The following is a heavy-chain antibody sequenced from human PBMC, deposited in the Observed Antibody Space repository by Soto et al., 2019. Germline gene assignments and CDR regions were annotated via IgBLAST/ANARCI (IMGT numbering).Heavy chain of an antibody. CDR1: GGSFSGYY. D-gene: IGHD3-3*01. CDR2: INHSGST. J-gene: IGHJ6*02. Sequence: SETLSLTCAVYGGSFSGYYWSWIRQPPGKGLEWIGEINHSGSTNYNPSLKSRVTISVDTSKNQFSLKLSSVTAADTAVYYCARGESYYDFWSGYRYYGMDVWGQGTTVTVSS. CDR3: ARGESYYDFWSGYRYYGMDV. V-gene: IGHV4-34*01.